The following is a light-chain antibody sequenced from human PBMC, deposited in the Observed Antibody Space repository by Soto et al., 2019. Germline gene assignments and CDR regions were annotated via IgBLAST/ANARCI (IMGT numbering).Light chain of an antibody. V-gene: IGKV3-20*01. Sequence: EIILTQSPGTLSLSPGDRATLSCRASQIVRSNSLAWYQQKPGQPPRLIIYDASSRPPGIPDRFSGSGSGTDFTLTISRLEPEDFAVYYCQQSATFGPGTKVDIK. CDR2: DAS. CDR3: QQSAT. CDR1: QIVRSNS. J-gene: IGKJ3*01.